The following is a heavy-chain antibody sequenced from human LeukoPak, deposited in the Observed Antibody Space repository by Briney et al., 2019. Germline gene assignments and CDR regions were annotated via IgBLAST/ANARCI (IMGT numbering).Heavy chain of an antibody. Sequence: SVKVSCKASGGTFSSYAISWVRQAPGQGLEWMGRIIPVFGTANYAQKFQGRVTITTDESTSTAYMELGSLRSEDTAVYYCARDSVVTAGAFDIWGQGTMVTVSS. D-gene: IGHD2-21*02. CDR1: GGTFSSYA. CDR3: ARDSVVTAGAFDI. J-gene: IGHJ3*02. V-gene: IGHV1-69*05. CDR2: IIPVFGTA.